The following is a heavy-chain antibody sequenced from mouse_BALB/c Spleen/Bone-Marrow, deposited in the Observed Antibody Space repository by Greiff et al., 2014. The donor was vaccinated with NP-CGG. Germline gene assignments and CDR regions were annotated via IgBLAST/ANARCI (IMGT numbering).Heavy chain of an antibody. D-gene: IGHD3-2*01. J-gene: IGHJ3*01. CDR1: GYTFTSYD. V-gene: IGHV1S56*01. CDR2: IYPGDGST. CDR3: ARSGDSSGYGFAY. Sequence: VKLQQSGPELVKPGALVKISCKASGYTFTSYDINWVRQRTGQGLKRIGWIYPGDGSTKYNEKFKGTATLTADKSSSTAYMQLSSLTSENSAVYFCARSGDSSGYGFAYWGQGTLVTVSA.